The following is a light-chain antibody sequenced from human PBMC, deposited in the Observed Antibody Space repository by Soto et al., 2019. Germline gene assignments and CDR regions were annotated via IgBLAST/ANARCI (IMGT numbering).Light chain of an antibody. CDR1: QSVSSSY. Sequence: EIVLTQSPGTLSLSPGERATLSCRASQSVSSSYLAWYQQKPGQAPRLLIYGASSRATGIPDRFSGSGSGTDVTFTISRREPADFSVYYCHQYGSSPLTFGGGTKVEIK. V-gene: IGKV3-20*01. J-gene: IGKJ4*02. CDR2: GAS. CDR3: HQYGSSPLT.